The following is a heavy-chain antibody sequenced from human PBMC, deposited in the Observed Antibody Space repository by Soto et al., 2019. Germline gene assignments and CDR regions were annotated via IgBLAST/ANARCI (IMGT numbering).Heavy chain of an antibody. CDR2: TYYSSNWRH. CDR1: GYSVSRSPAA. CDR3: ARGVAGSGFDL. D-gene: IGHD6-19*01. V-gene: IGHV6-1*01. J-gene: IGHJ4*02. Sequence: XHTVPLTCAISGYSVSRSPAAWNWIKSSPSRGLEWLGRTYYSSNWRHDYAVSVKSRITVNPDTSKNHFSLQLNSVTPDDTAVYYCARGVAGSGFDLWGQGTLVTVSS.